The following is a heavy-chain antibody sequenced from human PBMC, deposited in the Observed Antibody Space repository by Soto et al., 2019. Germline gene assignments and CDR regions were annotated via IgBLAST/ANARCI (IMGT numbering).Heavy chain of an antibody. CDR1: GFTFSSYA. CDR2: ISGSGGST. V-gene: IGHV3-23*01. CDR3: AKDPLLRYFDWLSDYYYYGMDV. Sequence: EVQLLESGGGLVQPGGSLRLSCAASGFTFSSYAMSWVRQAPGKGLEWVSAISGSGGSTYYADSVKGRFTISRDNSKNTLYLQMNSLRAEDTAVYYCAKDPLLRYFDWLSDYYYYGMDVWGQGTTVTVSS. J-gene: IGHJ6*02. D-gene: IGHD3-9*01.